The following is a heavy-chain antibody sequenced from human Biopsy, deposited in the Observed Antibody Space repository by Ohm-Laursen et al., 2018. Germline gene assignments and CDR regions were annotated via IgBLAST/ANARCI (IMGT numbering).Heavy chain of an antibody. V-gene: IGHV1-69*10. D-gene: IGHD1-26*01. CDR1: GDSFTSYA. J-gene: IGHJ5*02. CDR2: IIPIPNVA. CDR3: ARGEGSSWFDP. Sequence: SVKVSCKASGDSFTSYAIGWVRQAPGQGLEWMGGIIPIPNVATYAQKFQGRITITADESTSTAYMERSSLTSDDTAVYFCARGEGSSWFDPWGHGTLVTVSS.